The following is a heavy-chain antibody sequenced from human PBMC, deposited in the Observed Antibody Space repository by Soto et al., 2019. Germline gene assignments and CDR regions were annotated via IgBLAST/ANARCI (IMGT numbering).Heavy chain of an antibody. V-gene: IGHV3-30-3*01. Sequence: QVQLVESGGGVVQPGRSLRLSCAASGCTFSSYAMHWVRQAPGKGLEWVAVTSYDGGNKYYADSVKGRFTISRDNSKNTLYLQMNSLRAEDTALYYCARGFLGTVIVPNWYFDLWGRGTLVTVSS. CDR2: TSYDGGNK. CDR1: GCTFSSYA. D-gene: IGHD5-18*01. J-gene: IGHJ2*01. CDR3: ARGFLGTVIVPNWYFDL.